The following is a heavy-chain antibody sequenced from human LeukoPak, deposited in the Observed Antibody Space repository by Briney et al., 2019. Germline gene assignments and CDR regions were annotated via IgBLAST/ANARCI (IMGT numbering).Heavy chain of an antibody. CDR1: GFTFSSIA. CDR3: AKHRVYDILTGYYHDAFDM. V-gene: IGHV3-30*18. CDR2: ISYDGSNT. J-gene: IGHJ3*02. D-gene: IGHD3-9*01. Sequence: PGGSLRLSCAASGFTFSSIAMSWVRQAPGKGLEWVALISYDGSNTYYTDSVKGRFTISRDNSKNTLYLQMNSLRVQDTAVYYCAKHRVYDILTGYYHDAFDMWGQGTMVTVSS.